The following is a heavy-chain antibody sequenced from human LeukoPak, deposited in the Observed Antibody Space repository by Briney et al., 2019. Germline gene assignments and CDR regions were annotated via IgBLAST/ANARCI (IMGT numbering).Heavy chain of an antibody. V-gene: IGHV3-33*06. J-gene: IGHJ6*03. Sequence: GGSLRVSCAASGFTFSSYGMHWVRQAPGKGLEWVAVIWYDGSNKYYADSVKGRFTISRDNSKNTLYLQMNSLRAEDTAVYYCAKEALGYCSSTSCHHYYYMDVWGKGPTVTVSS. CDR2: IWYDGSNK. CDR1: GFTFSSYG. D-gene: IGHD2-2*01. CDR3: AKEALGYCSSTSCHHYYYMDV.